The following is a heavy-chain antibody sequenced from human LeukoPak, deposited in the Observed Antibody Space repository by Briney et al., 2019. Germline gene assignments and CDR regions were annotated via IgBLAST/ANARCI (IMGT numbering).Heavy chain of an antibody. CDR2: INHSGST. J-gene: IGHJ6*03. Sequence: SETLSLTCTVSGGSISSYYRSWIRQPPGKGLEWIGEINHSGSTNYNPSLKSRVTISVDTSKNQFSLKLSSVTAADTAVYYCARGIVATKYYYYMDVWGKGTTVTVSS. CDR1: GGSISSYY. V-gene: IGHV4-34*01. D-gene: IGHD5-12*01. CDR3: ARGIVATKYYYYMDV.